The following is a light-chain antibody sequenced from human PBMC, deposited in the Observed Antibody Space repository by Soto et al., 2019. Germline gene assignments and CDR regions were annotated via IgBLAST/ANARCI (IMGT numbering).Light chain of an antibody. CDR3: QQYFTSPWT. CDR2: WAS. V-gene: IGKV4-1*01. Sequence: DIVMTQSPDSLAVSLGERATFNCKSSQSILDRSTNKYYLAWYQQKSGQPPKLLIYWASLRESGVPDRFTGSGSGTDFTLTISSLQAEDVAVYYCQQYFTSPWTFGKGTKVYI. CDR1: QSILDRSTNKYY. J-gene: IGKJ1*01.